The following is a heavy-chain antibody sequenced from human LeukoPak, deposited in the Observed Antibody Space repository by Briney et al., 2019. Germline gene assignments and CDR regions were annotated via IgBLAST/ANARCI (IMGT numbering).Heavy chain of an antibody. V-gene: IGHV3-7*01. Sequence: GGSVRLSCVACGFTFSDYYMSWVRQPPGKGLEWVANIKQDGSEKYYVHSVKGRFTISRDNAKNSLFLQMNSLRAEDTAVYYCAREVTPYYWVQGTLVTDSS. CDR1: GFTFSDYY. D-gene: IGHD4-23*01. CDR2: IKQDGSEK. CDR3: AREVTPYY. J-gene: IGHJ4*02.